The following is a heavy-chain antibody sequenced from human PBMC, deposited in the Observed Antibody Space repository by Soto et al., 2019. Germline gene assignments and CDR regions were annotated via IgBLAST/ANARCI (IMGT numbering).Heavy chain of an antibody. CDR1: GFTFSSYA. D-gene: IGHD1-26*01. J-gene: IGHJ4*02. CDR3: AGRGSGSYYDD. CDR2: ISGSGGST. Sequence: EVQLLESGGGLVQPGGSLRLSCAASGFTFSSYAMRWVRQAPVKGLEWVSAISGSGGSTYYTDSVKGRFTISRDNSKNTRSLQMRSLRAGDPAVYYCAGRGSGSYYDDWGQGTLVTVSS. V-gene: IGHV3-23*01.